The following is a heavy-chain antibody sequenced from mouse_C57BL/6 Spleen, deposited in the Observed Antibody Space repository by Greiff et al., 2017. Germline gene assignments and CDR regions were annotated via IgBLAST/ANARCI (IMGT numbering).Heavy chain of an antibody. CDR1: GFTFSDSY. Sequence: EVKLVESEGGLVQPGSSMKLSCTASGFTFSDSYMAWVRQVPEKGLEWVANINYDGSSTYYLDSLKSRFIISRDNAKNILYLQMSSLKSEDTATYYCARESYYGYDGYFDYWGQGTTLTVSS. CDR2: INYDGSST. V-gene: IGHV5-16*01. D-gene: IGHD2-2*01. J-gene: IGHJ2*01. CDR3: ARESYYGYDGYFDY.